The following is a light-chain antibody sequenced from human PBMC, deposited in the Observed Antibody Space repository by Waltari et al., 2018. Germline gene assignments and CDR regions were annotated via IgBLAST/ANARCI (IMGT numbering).Light chain of an antibody. CDR2: WAS. J-gene: IGKJ5*01. V-gene: IGKV4-1*01. CDR3: QQYYSTPPIT. CDR1: QSLFYSPINKTY. Sequence: DIVMTQSPDSLAVSLGARATINCKSSQSLFYSPINKTYLAWYQQKPGQSPKLLIYWASTRESGVPDRFGGSGSGTDCTLTISSLQAEDVAIYYCQQYYSTPPITFGQGTRLEIK.